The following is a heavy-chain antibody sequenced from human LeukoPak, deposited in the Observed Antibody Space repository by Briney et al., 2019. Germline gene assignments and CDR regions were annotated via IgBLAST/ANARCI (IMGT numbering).Heavy chain of an antibody. CDR2: IYYSGST. CDR1: GGSISSDDSY. Sequence: SETLSLTCTVSGGSISSDDSYWSWIRQPPGKGLEYIGYIYYSGSTYYNPSLKSRLSISLDTYKNQVSLRLSSVTAADTAVYYCARFSLRGWLVRNDAFDIWGQGTMVTVSS. J-gene: IGHJ3*02. V-gene: IGHV4-30-4*08. D-gene: IGHD6-19*01. CDR3: ARFSLRGWLVRNDAFDI.